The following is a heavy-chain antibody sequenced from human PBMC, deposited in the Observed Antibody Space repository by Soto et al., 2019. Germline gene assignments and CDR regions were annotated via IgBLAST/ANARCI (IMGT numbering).Heavy chain of an antibody. D-gene: IGHD1-26*01. CDR1: GFTFSYYW. CDR2: IHSDGSST. Sequence: EVQLLESGGGLVQPGESLRLSCAASGFTFSYYWMHWVRQAPGMGLVWVSRIHSDGSSTNYADSVKGRFTISRENARNTLYLQMNSLRGEDTAVYYCARGDRGAFDLWGQGTVLTVSS. V-gene: IGHV3-74*01. CDR3: ARGDRGAFDL. J-gene: IGHJ3*01.